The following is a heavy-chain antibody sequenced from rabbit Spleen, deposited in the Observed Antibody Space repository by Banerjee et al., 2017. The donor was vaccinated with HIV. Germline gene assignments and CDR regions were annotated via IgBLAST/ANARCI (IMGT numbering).Heavy chain of an antibody. CDR3: ARDLASVVGWNFGL. J-gene: IGHJ4*01. Sequence: LEESGGGLVKPGGTLTLTCTVSGFSFSSNWICWVRQAPGKGLEWIACIDTNDGDTDYANWPKGRFTISKTSSTTVTLQMTSLTAADTATYFCARDLASVVGWNFGLWGPGTLVTVS. D-gene: IGHD3-1*01. CDR1: GFSFSSNW. V-gene: IGHV1S45*01. CDR2: IDTNDGDT.